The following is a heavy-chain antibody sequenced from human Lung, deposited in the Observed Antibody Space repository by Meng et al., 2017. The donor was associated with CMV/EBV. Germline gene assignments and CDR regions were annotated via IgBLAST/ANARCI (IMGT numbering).Heavy chain of an antibody. CDR2: INPNSGDA. Sequence: SVXVSXXASGYVFTGYYIHWVRQAPGQGLEWMGWINPNSGDAAYAQEFQGRVTMTRDTSISTVYMELRRLRSDDTALYYCASPLGFALLVNDACDVWGQGTXVTVSS. J-gene: IGHJ3*01. D-gene: IGHD2-15*01. CDR3: ASPLGFALLVNDACDV. CDR1: GYVFTGYY. V-gene: IGHV1-2*02.